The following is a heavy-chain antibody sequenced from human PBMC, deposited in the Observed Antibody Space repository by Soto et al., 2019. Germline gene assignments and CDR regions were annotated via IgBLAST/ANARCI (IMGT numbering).Heavy chain of an antibody. D-gene: IGHD4-17*01. CDR3: AREGTTVTRGAFDI. Sequence: QVQLQESGPGLVKPSQTLSLTCTVSGGSISSGGYYWSWIRQHPGKVLEWIGYIYYSGSTYYNPSLKSRVTISVDTSKNQFSLKLSSVTGADTAVYYCAREGTTVTRGAFDIWGQGTMVTVSS. CDR2: IYYSGST. V-gene: IGHV4-31*03. CDR1: GGSISSGGYY. J-gene: IGHJ3*02.